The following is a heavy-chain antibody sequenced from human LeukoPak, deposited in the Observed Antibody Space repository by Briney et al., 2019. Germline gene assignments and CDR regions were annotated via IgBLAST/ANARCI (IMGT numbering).Heavy chain of an antibody. Sequence: PSETLSLTYTVSGGSISCCHWSCIRQPPGKGLEWIGYIYYTGSTNYNPSLKSRVTISVDTSKNQFSLKLSSVTAADTAVYYCARTRLHCSGGSCYGPATRYFDYWGQGTLVTVSS. D-gene: IGHD2-15*01. J-gene: IGHJ4*02. CDR2: IYYTGST. CDR1: GGSISCCH. V-gene: IGHV4-59*12. CDR3: ARTRLHCSGGSCYGPATRYFDY.